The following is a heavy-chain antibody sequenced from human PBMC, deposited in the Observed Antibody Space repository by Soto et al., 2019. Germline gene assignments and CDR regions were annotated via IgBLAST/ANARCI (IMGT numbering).Heavy chain of an antibody. Sequence: QVQLVESGGGLVKPGGSLRLSCAVSGFTFSDYYMTWIRQAPGKGLEWVSYISSSTSHTNYADSVKGRFTISRDNAKNSLFLQMNSLRAEDTAVYYCARGRVAAADYFDLWGQGTLVTVSS. V-gene: IGHV3-11*05. J-gene: IGHJ4*02. CDR3: ARGRVAAADYFDL. CDR2: ISSSTSHT. CDR1: GFTFSDYY. D-gene: IGHD2-2*01.